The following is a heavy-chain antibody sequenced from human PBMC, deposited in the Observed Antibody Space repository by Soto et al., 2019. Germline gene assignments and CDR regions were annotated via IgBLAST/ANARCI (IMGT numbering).Heavy chain of an antibody. V-gene: IGHV4-34*01. CDR1: GGSFSGYY. J-gene: IGHJ6*02. CDR2: INHSGST. Sequence: SETLSLTCAVYGGSFSGYYWSWIRQPPGKGLEWIGEINHSGSTNYNPSLKSRVTISVDTSKNQFSLKLSSVTAADTAVYYCARVCNYGYYGMDVWGQGTTVTVSS. CDR3: ARVCNYGYYGMDV.